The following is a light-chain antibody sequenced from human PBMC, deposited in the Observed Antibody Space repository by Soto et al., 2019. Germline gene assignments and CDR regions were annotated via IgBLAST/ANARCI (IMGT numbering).Light chain of an antibody. J-gene: IGKJ4*01. V-gene: IGKV1-27*01. Sequence: DIQMTQSPSSLSASVGDRVTITCRASQDIRNYLSWYQQKPGKVPKLLIHTSSTLQSGVSSRFSGSGSGTHFTFTISSLQPEDVATYYCQQHDGAPLTFGGGTKVEIK. CDR1: QDIRNY. CDR3: QQHDGAPLT. CDR2: TSS.